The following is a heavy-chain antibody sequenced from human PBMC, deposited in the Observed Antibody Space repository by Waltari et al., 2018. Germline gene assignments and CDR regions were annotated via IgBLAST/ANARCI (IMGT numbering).Heavy chain of an antibody. Sequence: QVQLVESGGGVVQPGRSLRLSCAASGFTFSSYGMHWVCQAPGKGREWVAVIWYDGSNKYYADSVKGRFTISRDNSKNTLYLQMNSLRAEDTAMYYCACLVGGYSNPYYMDVWGKGTTVTVSS. J-gene: IGHJ6*03. D-gene: IGHD3-22*01. CDR3: ACLVGGYSNPYYMDV. CDR2: IWYDGSNK. CDR1: GFTFSSYG. V-gene: IGHV3-33*08.